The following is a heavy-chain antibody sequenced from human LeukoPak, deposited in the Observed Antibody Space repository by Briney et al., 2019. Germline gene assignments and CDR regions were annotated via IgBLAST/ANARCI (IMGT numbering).Heavy chain of an antibody. D-gene: IGHD6-19*01. J-gene: IGHJ4*01. V-gene: IGHV3-74*01. CDR1: GFSLRNYW. CDR2: IGGDGSVT. CDR3: ARYSSPSGGASHYLDY. Sequence: GGSLRLSCTASGFSLRNYWMHWVRQAPGKGLVWISRIGGDGSVTNYADSVQGRFVISRDNAKNILYLQINSLRSEDTAVYYCARYSSPSGGASHYLDYWGHGTLVTVSS.